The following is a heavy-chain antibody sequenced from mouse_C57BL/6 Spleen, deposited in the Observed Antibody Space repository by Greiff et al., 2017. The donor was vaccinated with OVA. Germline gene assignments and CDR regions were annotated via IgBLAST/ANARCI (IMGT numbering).Heavy chain of an antibody. Sequence: QVQLQQPGAELVMPGASVKLSCKASGYTFTSYWMHWVKQRPGQGLEWIGEIDPSDSYTNYNQKFKGKSTLTVDKSSSTAYMQLSSLTSEDSAVYYCARNRGSSYEYFDVWGTGTTVTVSS. V-gene: IGHV1-69*01. J-gene: IGHJ1*03. CDR3: ARNRGSSYEYFDV. CDR1: GYTFTSYW. D-gene: IGHD1-1*01. CDR2: IDPSDSYT.